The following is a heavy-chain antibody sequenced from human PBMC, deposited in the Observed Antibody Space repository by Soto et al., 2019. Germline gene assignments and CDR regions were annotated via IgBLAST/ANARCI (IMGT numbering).Heavy chain of an antibody. J-gene: IGHJ6*02. Sequence: SETLSLTCAVYGGSFSGYYWSWIRQPPGKGLEWIGEINHSGSTNYNPSLKSRVTISVDTSKNRFSLKLSSVTAADTAVYYCARGVVVVPAALGNYYYGMDVWGQGTTVTVSS. CDR2: INHSGST. D-gene: IGHD2-2*01. CDR1: GGSFSGYY. V-gene: IGHV4-34*01. CDR3: ARGVVVVPAALGNYYYGMDV.